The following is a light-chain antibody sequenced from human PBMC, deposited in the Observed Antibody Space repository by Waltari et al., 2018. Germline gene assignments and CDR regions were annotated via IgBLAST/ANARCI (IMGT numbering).Light chain of an antibody. Sequence: DVQMTQSPSSLSASVGDRVTITCRASQTISRFLNWYQQKPGKAPKLLIYAASSLQGGVPSRFSGGGSGKDFTLTISSLQPEDFATYYCQQTYSVPLTFGGGTKVEVK. V-gene: IGKV1-39*01. CDR2: AAS. CDR1: QTISRF. J-gene: IGKJ4*01. CDR3: QQTYSVPLT.